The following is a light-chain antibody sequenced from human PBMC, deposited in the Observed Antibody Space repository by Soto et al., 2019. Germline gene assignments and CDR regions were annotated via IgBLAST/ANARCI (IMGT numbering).Light chain of an antibody. CDR3: AAWDDSLNGVV. CDR2: SNN. J-gene: IGLJ2*01. CDR1: SSNIVGNT. V-gene: IGLV1-44*01. Sequence: SVLTQPPSASGTPGRRVTISCSGSSSNIVGNTVNWYQQLPGTAPKLLIYSNNQRPSGVPDRFSGSKSGTSASLAISGLHSEDEADYYCAAWDDSLNGVVFGGGTQLTVL.